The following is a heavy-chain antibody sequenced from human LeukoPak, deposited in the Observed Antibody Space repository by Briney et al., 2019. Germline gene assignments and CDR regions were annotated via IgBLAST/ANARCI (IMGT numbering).Heavy chain of an antibody. CDR2: IYYSGST. D-gene: IGHD6-13*01. V-gene: IGHV4-39*07. J-gene: IGHJ5*02. CDR1: GGSISSSSYY. CDR3: ARDKAEKEVDIAAAGREIYNWFDP. Sequence: PSETLSLTCTVSGGSISSSSYYWGWIRQPPGKGLEWIGSIYYSGSTNYNPSLKSRVTMSVDTSKNQFSLKLSSVTAADTAVYYCARDKAEKEVDIAAAGREIYNWFDPWGQGTLVTVSS.